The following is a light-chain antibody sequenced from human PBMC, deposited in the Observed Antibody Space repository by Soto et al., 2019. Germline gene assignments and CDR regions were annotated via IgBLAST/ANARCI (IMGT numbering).Light chain of an antibody. CDR2: DVT. J-gene: IGLJ1*01. Sequence: QSVLTQPASVSESPGQSITISCTGTSSDVGGFDYVAWYQQHLGQAPKLIIYDVTVRPSGVSNRFSGSKSGNTASLAISGLQTEDEAHYYCSSYTSASALYVFGTGTKLTVL. V-gene: IGLV2-14*03. CDR1: SSDVGGFDY. CDR3: SSYTSASALYV.